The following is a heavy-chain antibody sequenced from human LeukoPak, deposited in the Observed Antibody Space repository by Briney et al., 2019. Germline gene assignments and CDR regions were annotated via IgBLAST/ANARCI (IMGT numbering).Heavy chain of an antibody. J-gene: IGHJ5*02. Sequence: GGSLRLSCAASGFTFSSYEMNWVRQAPGKGLEWVSYISSSGSTIYYADSVKGRFTISRDNAKNSLYLQMNSLRAEDTAVYYCARDLGNWNDVGWFDPWAREPWSPSPQ. CDR1: GFTFSSYE. CDR3: ARDLGNWNDVGWFDP. D-gene: IGHD1-20*01. CDR2: ISSSGSTI. V-gene: IGHV3-48*03.